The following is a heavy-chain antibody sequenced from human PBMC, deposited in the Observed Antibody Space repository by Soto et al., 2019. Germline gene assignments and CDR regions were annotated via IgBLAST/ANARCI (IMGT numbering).Heavy chain of an antibody. D-gene: IGHD2-15*01. J-gene: IGHJ6*02. Sequence: QVQLVQSGAEVKKPGSSVKVSCKASGGTFSSYAISWVRQAPGQGLEWMGGIIPIFGTADYAQKFQGRVTSTADEATSTAYMELSSLRSEDTAVYYCASVETQRYYYGMDVWGQGTTVTVSS. V-gene: IGHV1-69*12. CDR3: ASVETQRYYYGMDV. CDR2: IIPIFGTA. CDR1: GGTFSSYA.